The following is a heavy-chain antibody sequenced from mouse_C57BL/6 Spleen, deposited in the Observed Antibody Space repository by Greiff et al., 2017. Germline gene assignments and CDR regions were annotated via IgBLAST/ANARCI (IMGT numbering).Heavy chain of an antibody. CDR2: IYPSDSET. CDR1: GYTFTSYW. D-gene: IGHD2-1*01. CDR3: ARGNHWYFDV. J-gene: IGHJ1*03. V-gene: IGHV1-61*01. Sequence: VQLQQPGAELVRPGSSVKLSCKASGYTFTSYWMDWVKQRPGQGLEWIGNIYPSDSETHYNQKFKDKATLTVDKSSSTAYMQLSSLTSEDSAVYCCARGNHWYFDVWGTGTTVTVSS.